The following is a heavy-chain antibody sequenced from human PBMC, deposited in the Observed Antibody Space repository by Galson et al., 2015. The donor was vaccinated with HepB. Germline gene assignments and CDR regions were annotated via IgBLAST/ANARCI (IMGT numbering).Heavy chain of an antibody. V-gene: IGHV1-69*13. Sequence: SVKVSCKASGGTFSSYAISWVRQAPGQGLEWMGGIIPIFGTANYAQKFQGRVTITADESTSTAYMELSSLRSEDTAVYYCARVSIDQPGAYYYYMDVWGKGTTVTVSS. CDR1: GGTFSSYA. D-gene: IGHD1-14*01. CDR3: ARVSIDQPGAYYYYMDV. J-gene: IGHJ6*03. CDR2: IIPIFGTA.